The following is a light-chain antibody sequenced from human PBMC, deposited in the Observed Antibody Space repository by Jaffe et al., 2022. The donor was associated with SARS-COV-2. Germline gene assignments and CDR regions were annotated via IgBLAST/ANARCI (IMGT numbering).Light chain of an antibody. Sequence: EIVLTQSPGTLSLSPGERATLSCRASQSVGSSYLAWYQQKPGQAPRLLIYASSSRATGIPDRFSGSGSGTDFTLTISRLEPEDFAVYYCQQYVTSPLTFGAGTKVVIK. CDR1: QSVGSSY. CDR3: QQYVTSPLT. J-gene: IGKJ4*01. V-gene: IGKV3-20*01. CDR2: ASS.